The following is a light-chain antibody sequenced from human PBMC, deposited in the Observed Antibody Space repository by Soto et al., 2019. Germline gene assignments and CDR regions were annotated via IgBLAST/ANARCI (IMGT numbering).Light chain of an antibody. CDR1: SSDVGGYNS. CDR3: SSYATGGSYV. CDR2: DVS. J-gene: IGLJ1*01. V-gene: IGLV2-14*01. Sequence: QSALTQPASVSGSPGQSIAISCTGTSSDVGGYNSVSWYQQHPGKAPKLLIYDVSNRPSGVSNRFSGSKSGNTASLPISGLQADDEADYYCSSYATGGSYVFGTGTKLTVL.